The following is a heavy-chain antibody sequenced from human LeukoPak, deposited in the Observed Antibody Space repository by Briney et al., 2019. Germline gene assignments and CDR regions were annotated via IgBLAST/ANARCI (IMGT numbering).Heavy chain of an antibody. CDR2: ISGSGGST. CDR3: AKDLVTYSGYEEYYFDY. J-gene: IGHJ4*02. V-gene: IGHV3-23*01. D-gene: IGHD5-12*01. CDR1: GFTFSSYA. Sequence: PWGSLRLSCAASGFTFSSYAMSWVRQAPGKGLEWVSAISGSGGSTYYADSVKGRFTISRDNSKNTLYLQMNSLRAEDTAVYYCAKDLVTYSGYEEYYFDYWGQGTLVTVSS.